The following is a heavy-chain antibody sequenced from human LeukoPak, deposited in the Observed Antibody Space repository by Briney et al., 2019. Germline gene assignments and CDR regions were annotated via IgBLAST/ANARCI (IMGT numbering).Heavy chain of an antibody. V-gene: IGHV1-69*05. CDR3: AREGPQIHLGGFLY. J-gene: IGHJ4*02. CDR2: IIPIFGTA. D-gene: IGHD5-18*01. Sequence: ASVKVSCQASGGTFSSYAISWVRQAPGQGLEWMGGIIPIFGTANYAQKFQGRVTITTDESTSTAYMELSSLRSEDTAVYYCAREGPQIHLGGFLYWGQGTLVTVSS. CDR1: GGTFSSYA.